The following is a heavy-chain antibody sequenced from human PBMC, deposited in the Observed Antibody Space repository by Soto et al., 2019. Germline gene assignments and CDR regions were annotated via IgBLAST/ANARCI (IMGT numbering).Heavy chain of an antibody. CDR3: ARGLYCSGGSCYQY. V-gene: IGHV1-8*01. J-gene: IGHJ4*02. Sequence: ASVKVSCKASGYTFTSYDINWVRQATGQGLEWMGWMNPNSGNTGYAQKFQGRVTMTRNTSISTAYMELSSLRSEDTAVYYCARGLYCSGGSCYQYWGQGTLVTVSS. D-gene: IGHD2-15*01. CDR2: MNPNSGNT. CDR1: GYTFTSYD.